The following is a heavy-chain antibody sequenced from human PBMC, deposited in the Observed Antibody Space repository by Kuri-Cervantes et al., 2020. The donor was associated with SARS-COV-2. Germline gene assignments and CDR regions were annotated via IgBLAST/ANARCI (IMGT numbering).Heavy chain of an antibody. CDR1: GGSFSNFY. CDR3: ARVGRAGPFDY. V-gene: IGHV4-34*01. D-gene: IGHD6-13*01. J-gene: IGHJ4*02. Sequence: SETLSLTCAVYGGSFSNFYWSWIRQPPGKGLEWIGEINHSGSTYYNPSLKSRVTISVDTSKNQFSLKLSSVTAADTAVYYCARVGRAGPFDYWGQGTLVTVSS. CDR2: INHSGST.